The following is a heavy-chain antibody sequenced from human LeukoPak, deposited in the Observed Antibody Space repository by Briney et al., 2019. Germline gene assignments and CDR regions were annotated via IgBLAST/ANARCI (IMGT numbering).Heavy chain of an antibody. J-gene: IGHJ4*02. D-gene: IGHD3-3*01. Sequence: SETLSLTCAAYGGSFNGYYWSWIRQPPGKGLEWIGEISHSGSTNYNPSLKSRVTISVDTSKNQFSLKLSSVTAADTAVYYCARGRATYDFWSGQKIDYWGQGTLVTVSS. CDR3: ARGRATYDFWSGQKIDY. CDR1: GGSFNGYY. CDR2: ISHSGST. V-gene: IGHV4-34*01.